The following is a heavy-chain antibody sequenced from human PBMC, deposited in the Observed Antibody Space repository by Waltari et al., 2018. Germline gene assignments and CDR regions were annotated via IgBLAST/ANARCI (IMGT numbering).Heavy chain of an antibody. Sequence: QVQLVQSGAEVKKPGASVKVSCKASGYTFTSYGISWVRQTPGKGLEWMGWISAYNGNTNYAQKLQGRVTMTTDTSTSTAYMEPRSLRSDDTAVYYCARDELYYDSSGYQDPRPFDYWGQGTLVTVSS. CDR1: GYTFTSYG. CDR3: ARDELYYDSSGYQDPRPFDY. J-gene: IGHJ4*02. D-gene: IGHD3-22*01. CDR2: ISAYNGNT. V-gene: IGHV1-18*01.